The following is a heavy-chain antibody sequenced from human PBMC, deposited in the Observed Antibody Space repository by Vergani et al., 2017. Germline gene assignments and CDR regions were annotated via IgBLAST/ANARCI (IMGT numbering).Heavy chain of an antibody. CDR3: ARKWSYYYYMDV. Sequence: QVQLVQSGAEVKKPGASVKVSCKASGYTFTSYGISWVRQAPGQGLEWMGWMNPNSGNTGYAQKFQGRVTMTRNTSISTAYMELSSLRSEDTAVYYCARKWSYYYYMDVWGKGTTVTVSS. CDR2: MNPNSGNT. D-gene: IGHD2-15*01. V-gene: IGHV1-8*02. CDR1: GYTFTSYG. J-gene: IGHJ6*03.